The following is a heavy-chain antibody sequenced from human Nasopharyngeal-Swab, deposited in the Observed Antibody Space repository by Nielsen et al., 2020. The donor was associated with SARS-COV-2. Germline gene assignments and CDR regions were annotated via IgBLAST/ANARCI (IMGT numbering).Heavy chain of an antibody. V-gene: IGHV1-24*01. J-gene: IGHJ4*02. CDR2: FDPEDGET. CDR1: GYTLTELS. Sequence: ASVKVSCKVSGYTLTELSMHWVRQAPGKGLEWVGGFDPEDGETIYAQKFQGRVTMTEDTSTDTAYMELSSLTSEDTAVYYCTTVAGSYGRFDYWGQGTRVTVSS. D-gene: IGHD1-26*01. CDR3: TTVAGSYGRFDY.